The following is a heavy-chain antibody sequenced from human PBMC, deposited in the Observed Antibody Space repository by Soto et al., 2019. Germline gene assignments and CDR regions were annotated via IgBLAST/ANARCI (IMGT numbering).Heavy chain of an antibody. CDR3: ATYSYDSSAYNY. CDR2: IKQDGSDK. V-gene: IGHV3-7*02. Sequence: VQLVESGGGLVQPGGSLRLSCAASGFSFRTSWMSWVRQAPGKGLEWVANIKQDGSDKYYVDSVKGRFTISRYNAENSLSLQMNSLRAEDTAVYYCATYSYDSSAYNYWGQGTLVTVSS. CDR1: GFSFRTSW. D-gene: IGHD3-22*01. J-gene: IGHJ4*02.